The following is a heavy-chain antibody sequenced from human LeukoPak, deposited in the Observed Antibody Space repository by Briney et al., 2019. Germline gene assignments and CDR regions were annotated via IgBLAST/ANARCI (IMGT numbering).Heavy chain of an antibody. J-gene: IGHJ4*02. CDR1: GFTFSSYS. CDR3: ARELMGLTMIVVVNPIDY. D-gene: IGHD3-22*01. CDR2: ISSSNSTI. Sequence: GGSLRLSCAASGFTFSSYSMNWVRQAPGKGLEWVSYISSSNSTIYYADSVKGRFTISRDNAKNSLFLQMNSLRAEDTAVYYCARELMGLTMIVVVNPIDYWGQGTLVTVSS. V-gene: IGHV3-48*04.